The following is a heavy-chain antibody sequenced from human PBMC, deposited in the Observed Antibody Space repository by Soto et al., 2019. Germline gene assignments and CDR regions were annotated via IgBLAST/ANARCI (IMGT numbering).Heavy chain of an antibody. Sequence: SETLSLTCTVSGGSISSSSYYWGWIRQPPGKGLEWIGSIYYSGSTYYNPSLKSRVTIFVDPAKNQFSLKLSSVTAADTDVYYCARQSWGAVAGQIDYWGQGTLVTVSS. CDR1: GGSISSSSYY. D-gene: IGHD6-19*01. J-gene: IGHJ4*02. CDR3: ARQSWGAVAGQIDY. V-gene: IGHV4-39*01. CDR2: IYYSGST.